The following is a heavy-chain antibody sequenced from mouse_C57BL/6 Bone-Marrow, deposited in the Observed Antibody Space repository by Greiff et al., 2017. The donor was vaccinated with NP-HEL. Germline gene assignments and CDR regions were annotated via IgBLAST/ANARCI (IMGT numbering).Heavy chain of an antibody. V-gene: IGHV1-39*01. D-gene: IGHD1-1*01. CDR1: GYSFTDYN. CDR3: ARRPYYGSSYGFAY. CDR2: INPNYGTT. Sequence: LEESGPELVKPGASVKISCKASGYSFTDYNMNWVKQSNGKSLEWIGVINPNYGTTSYNQKFKGKATLTVDQSSSTAYMQLNSLTSEDSAVYYCARRPYYGSSYGFAYWGQGTLVTVSA. J-gene: IGHJ3*01.